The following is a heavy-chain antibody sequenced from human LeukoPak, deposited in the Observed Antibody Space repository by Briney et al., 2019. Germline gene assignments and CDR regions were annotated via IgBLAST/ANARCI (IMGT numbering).Heavy chain of an antibody. CDR2: INPNSGGT. V-gene: IGHV1-2*02. Sequence: ASVKVSCKASGYTFTGYYMHWVRQAPGQGLEWMGWINPNSGGTNYAQKFQGRVTMTRDMSTSTVYMELSSLRSEDTAVYYCARVSGSYGGGGDYWGQGTLVTVSS. CDR1: GYTFTGYY. CDR3: ARVSGSYGGGGDY. J-gene: IGHJ4*02. D-gene: IGHD1-26*01.